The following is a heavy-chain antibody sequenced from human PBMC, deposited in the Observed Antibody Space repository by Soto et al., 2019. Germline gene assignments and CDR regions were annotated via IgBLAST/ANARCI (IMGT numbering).Heavy chain of an antibody. V-gene: IGHV4-4*02. CDR3: ARVRTAMVAAFDY. CDR2: IYHSGST. CDR1: GGSISSSNW. J-gene: IGHJ4*02. D-gene: IGHD5-18*01. Sequence: PSETLSLTCAVSGGSISSSNWWSWVRQPPGKGLEWIGDIYHSGSTNYNPSLKSRVTISVDTSKNQFSLKLSSVTAADTAVYYCARVRTAMVAAFDYWGQGTLVTVSS.